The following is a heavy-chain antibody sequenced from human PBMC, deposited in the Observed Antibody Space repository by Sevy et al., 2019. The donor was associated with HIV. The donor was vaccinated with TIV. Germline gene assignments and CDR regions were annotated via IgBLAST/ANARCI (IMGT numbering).Heavy chain of an antibody. CDR1: GFTFSSYS. J-gene: IGHJ1*01. D-gene: IGHD6-13*01. V-gene: IGHV3-48*01. CDR2: ISSSSSTI. Sequence: GGSLRLSCAASGFTFSSYSMNWVRQAPGKGLEWVSYISSSSSTIYYADSVKGRFTISRDNAKNSLYLQMNSLRAEETAVYYCARESPIAAAGTLEYFQHWGQGTLVTVSS. CDR3: ARESPIAAAGTLEYFQH.